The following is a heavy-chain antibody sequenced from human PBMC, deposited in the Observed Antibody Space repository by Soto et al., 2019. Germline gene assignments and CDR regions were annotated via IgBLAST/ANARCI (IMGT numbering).Heavy chain of an antibody. CDR2: IYYSGST. CDR3: ATYERINGSGFGMDV. J-gene: IGHJ6*02. D-gene: IGHD3-10*01. CDR1: GGSISSGGYY. Sequence: QVQLQESGPGLVKPSQTLSLTCTVSGGSISSGGYYWSWIRQHPGKGLEWIGYIYYSGSTYYNPSLKSRVTITVDTSKNQFSLKLSSVTAAGTAVYYCATYERINGSGFGMDVWGQGTTVTVSS. V-gene: IGHV4-31*03.